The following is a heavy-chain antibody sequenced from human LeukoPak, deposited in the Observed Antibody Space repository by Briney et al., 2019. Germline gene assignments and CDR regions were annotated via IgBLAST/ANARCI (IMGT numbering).Heavy chain of an antibody. Sequence: PGGSLRLSCAASGFILSNYWMSWVRQAPGKGLEWVANINQDGSGKYCVDSVKGRFTISRDNAKNSLYLQMKGLRAEDTAVYYCATDSFNFGDDDAFDVWGQGTLVTVSS. CDR1: GFILSNYW. J-gene: IGHJ3*01. V-gene: IGHV3-7*04. D-gene: IGHD2-21*01. CDR3: ATDSFNFGDDDAFDV. CDR2: INQDGSGK.